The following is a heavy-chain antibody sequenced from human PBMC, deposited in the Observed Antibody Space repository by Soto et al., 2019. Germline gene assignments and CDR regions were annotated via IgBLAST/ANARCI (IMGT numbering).Heavy chain of an antibody. CDR1: GGSISSYY. CDR3: ARLQGPLLWFGESRQDDY. J-gene: IGHJ4*02. V-gene: IGHV4-39*01. Sequence: PSETLSLTCTVSGGSISSYYWSWIRQPPGKGLEWIGSIYYSGSTYYNPSLKSRVTISVDTSKNQFSLKLSSVTAADTAVYYCARLQGPLLWFGESRQDDYWGQGTLVTVSS. D-gene: IGHD3-10*01. CDR2: IYYSGST.